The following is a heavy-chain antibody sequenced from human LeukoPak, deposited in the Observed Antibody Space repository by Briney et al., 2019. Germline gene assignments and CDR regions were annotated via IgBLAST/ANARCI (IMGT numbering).Heavy chain of an antibody. CDR2: IKQDGSEK. V-gene: IGHV3-7*01. Sequence: GGSLRLSCAASGFTFSSYWMSWVRQAPGKGLEWVANIKQDGSEKYYVDSVEGRFTISRDNAKNSLYLQMNSLRAEDTAVYYCARDLTRLVRGGAFDIWRQGTMVTVSS. CDR1: GFTFSSYW. D-gene: IGHD6-19*01. J-gene: IGHJ3*02. CDR3: ARDLTRLVRGGAFDI.